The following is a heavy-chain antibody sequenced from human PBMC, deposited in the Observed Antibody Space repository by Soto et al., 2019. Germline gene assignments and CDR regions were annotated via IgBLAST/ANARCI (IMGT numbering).Heavy chain of an antibody. CDR2: IWYDGSNK. V-gene: IGHV3-33*01. Sequence: HPGGSLRLSCAASGFTFSIYGMHWFRQAPGKGLEWVAVIWYDGSNKYYADSVKGRFTISRDNSKNTLYLQMNSLRAEDTAVYYCARDPLTTLGYCSGGSCYSIAGVADYWGQGTLVTVSS. J-gene: IGHJ4*02. CDR3: ARDPLTTLGYCSGGSCYSIAGVADY. D-gene: IGHD2-15*01. CDR1: GFTFSIYG.